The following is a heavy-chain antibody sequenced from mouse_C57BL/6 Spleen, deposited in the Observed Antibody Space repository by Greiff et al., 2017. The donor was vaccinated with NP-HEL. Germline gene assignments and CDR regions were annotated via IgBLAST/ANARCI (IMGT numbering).Heavy chain of an antibody. CDR2: INPSNGGT. CDR1: GYTFTSYW. CDR3: ARVKTAQAAWFAY. Sequence: QVQLQQPGAELVKPGASVKLSCKASGYTFTSYWMHWVKQRPGQGLEWIGNINPSNGGTNYNEKFKSKATLTVDKSSSTAYMQLSSLTSEDSAVYYCARVKTAQAAWFAYWGQGTLVTVSA. D-gene: IGHD3-2*02. V-gene: IGHV1-53*01. J-gene: IGHJ3*01.